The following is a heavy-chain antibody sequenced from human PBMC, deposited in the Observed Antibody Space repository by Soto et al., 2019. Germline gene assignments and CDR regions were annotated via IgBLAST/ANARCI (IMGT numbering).Heavy chain of an antibody. D-gene: IGHD3-22*01. Sequence: SGPTLVNPTETLTLTCSVSGFSLTNGRMGVSWIRQPPGKALEWLAHFFSDAERSYSPSLKSRLTITKDTSKNQVVLTMTNMDPVDTATYYCAHRSMIVGFPPGGYVWGQGTTVTVSS. J-gene: IGHJ6*02. CDR3: AHRSMIVGFPPGGYV. CDR1: GFSLTNGRMG. V-gene: IGHV2-26*01. CDR2: FFSDAER.